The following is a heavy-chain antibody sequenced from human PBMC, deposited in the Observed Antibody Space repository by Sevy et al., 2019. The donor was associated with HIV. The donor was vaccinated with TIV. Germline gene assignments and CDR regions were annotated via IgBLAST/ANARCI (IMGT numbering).Heavy chain of an antibody. CDR1: GFTFSNYA. V-gene: IGHV3-23*01. Sequence: GGSLRLSCGASGFTFSNYAMSWVRQAPGKGLEWVSSISGSGDNTYYADSVKGRFTVSRDNSKNTLYLQMNSLRAEDTAVYYSAKDSGDDNYGLFDYWGQGTLVTVSS. D-gene: IGHD5-18*01. J-gene: IGHJ4*02. CDR3: AKDSGDDNYGLFDY. CDR2: ISGSGDNT.